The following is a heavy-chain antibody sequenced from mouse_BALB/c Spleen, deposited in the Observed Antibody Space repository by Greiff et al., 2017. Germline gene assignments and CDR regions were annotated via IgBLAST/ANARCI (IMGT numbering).Heavy chain of an antibody. CDR3: AREGSSSGWYFDV. CDR2: IRNKANGYTT. CDR1: GFTFTDYY. Sequence: EVKLMESGGGLVQPGGSLRLSCATSGFTFTDYYMSWVRQPPGKALEWLGFIRNKANGYTTEYSASVKGRFTISRDNSQSILYLQMNTLRAEDSATYYCAREGSSSGWYFDVWGAGTTVTVSS. J-gene: IGHJ1*01. D-gene: IGHD1-1*01. V-gene: IGHV7-3*02.